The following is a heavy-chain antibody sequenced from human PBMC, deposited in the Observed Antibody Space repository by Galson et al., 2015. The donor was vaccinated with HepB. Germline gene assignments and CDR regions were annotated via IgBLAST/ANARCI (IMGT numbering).Heavy chain of an antibody. J-gene: IGHJ4*02. CDR2: IYTSGST. Sequence: LSLTCTVSGGSISSGSYYWSWIRQPAGKGLEWIGRIYTSGSTNYNPSLKSRVTMSVDTSKNQFSLKLSSVTAADTAVYYCARGPRWEDYGGNSPLFDYWGQGTLVTVSS. CDR1: GGSISSGSYY. V-gene: IGHV4-61*02. D-gene: IGHD4-23*01. CDR3: ARGPRWEDYGGNSPLFDY.